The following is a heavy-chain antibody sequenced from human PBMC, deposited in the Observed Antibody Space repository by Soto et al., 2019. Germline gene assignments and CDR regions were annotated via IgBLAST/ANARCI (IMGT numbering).Heavy chain of an antibody. D-gene: IGHD1-1*01. Sequence: SETLSLTCTVSGGSISSGGYAWNWIRQAPGKGLEWIGYIYHSGYTLYNPSLKGRVTISVDKSKNHFSLNLTSVTAADTAVYYCARDQLEGNWFYPWGQGTLVTVSS. V-gene: IGHV4-30-2*01. CDR2: IYHSGYT. CDR1: GGSISSGGYA. J-gene: IGHJ5*02. CDR3: ARDQLEGNWFYP.